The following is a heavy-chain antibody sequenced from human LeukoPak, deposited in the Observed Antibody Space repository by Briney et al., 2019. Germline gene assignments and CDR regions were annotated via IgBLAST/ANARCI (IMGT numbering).Heavy chain of an antibody. CDR1: GYTFTDYY. CDR2: INPNSGGT. J-gene: IGHJ5*02. CDR3: ARGGSSSSMHWFDP. D-gene: IGHD6-6*01. Sequence: ASVKVSCKASGYTFTDYYIHWVRQAPGQGLEWMAWINPNSGGTYYAQNFHGRITLTRDTSISTAYMELSRLRSEDTAVYYCARGGSSSSMHWFDPWGQGTLVTVSS. V-gene: IGHV1-2*02.